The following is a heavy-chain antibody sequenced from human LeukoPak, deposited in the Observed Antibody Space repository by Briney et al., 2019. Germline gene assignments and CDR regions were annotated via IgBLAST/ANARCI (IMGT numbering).Heavy chain of an antibody. CDR2: INPSGGST. J-gene: IGHJ6*02. CDR3: ARDLYCSSTSCPPRVYYYYGMDV. CDR1: GYTFTSYY. V-gene: IGHV1-46*01. Sequence: ASVKVSCKASGYTFTSYYMHWVRQAPGQGLEWMGIINPSGGSTSYAQKFQGRVTMTRDTSTSTVYMELSSLRSEDTAVYYCARDLYCSSTSCPPRVYYYYGMDVWGQGTTVTVSS. D-gene: IGHD2-2*01.